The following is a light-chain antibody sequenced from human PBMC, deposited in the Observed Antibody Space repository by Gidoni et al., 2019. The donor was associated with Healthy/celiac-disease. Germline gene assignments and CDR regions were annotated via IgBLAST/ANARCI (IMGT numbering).Light chain of an antibody. CDR3: QQRSNWPPLT. CDR2: DAS. CDR1: QSVSSY. V-gene: IGKV3-11*01. Sequence: EIVLTQYPATLSLSPGERATLSCRASQSVSSYLAWYQQKPGQAPRLLIYDASNRATGIPAMFSGSGSGTDFTLTISSLEPEDFAFYYCQQRSNWPPLTFGGGTKVEIK. J-gene: IGKJ4*01.